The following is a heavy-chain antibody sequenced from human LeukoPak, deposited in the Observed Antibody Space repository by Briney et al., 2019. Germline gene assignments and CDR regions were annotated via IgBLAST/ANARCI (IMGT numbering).Heavy chain of an antibody. Sequence: GASVKVSCKASGYTFTGYYMHWVRQAPGQGLEWMGWINPNSGGTNYAQKFQGRVIMTRDTSISTAYMELSRLRSDDTAVYYCARDISDSKWELLETDDYWGQGTLVTVSS. V-gene: IGHV1-2*02. D-gene: IGHD1-26*01. CDR1: GYTFTGYY. J-gene: IGHJ4*02. CDR2: INPNSGGT. CDR3: ARDISDSKWELLETDDY.